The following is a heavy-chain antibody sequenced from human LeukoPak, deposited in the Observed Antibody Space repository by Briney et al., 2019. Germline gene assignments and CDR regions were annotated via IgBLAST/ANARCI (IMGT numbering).Heavy chain of an antibody. CDR1: GYTFTGYY. D-gene: IGHD6-19*01. CDR2: INPNSGGT. CDR3: ARAAYRQWLFTYYFDY. Sequence: GASVKVSCKASGYTFTGYYMHWVRQAPGQGLEWMGWINPNSGGTNYAQKVQGRVTMTRDTSISTAYMELSRLRSDDTAVYYCARAAYRQWLFTYYFDYWGQGTLVTVSS. V-gene: IGHV1-2*02. J-gene: IGHJ4*02.